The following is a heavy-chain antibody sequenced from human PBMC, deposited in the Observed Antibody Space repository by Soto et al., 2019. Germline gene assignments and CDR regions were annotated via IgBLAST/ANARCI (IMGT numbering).Heavy chain of an antibody. CDR3: AVTGRSYPYYYYYSGMDV. CDR2: IYYSGST. J-gene: IGHJ6*02. D-gene: IGHD2-8*02. CDR1: GGSISSSSYY. V-gene: IGHV4-39*01. Sequence: PSETLSLTCTVSGGSISSSSYYWGWIRQPPGKGLEWIGSIYYSGSTYYNPSLKSRVTISVDTTKNQFSLKLSSVTAADTAVYYCAVTGRSYPYYYYYSGMDVWGQGTTVTVSS.